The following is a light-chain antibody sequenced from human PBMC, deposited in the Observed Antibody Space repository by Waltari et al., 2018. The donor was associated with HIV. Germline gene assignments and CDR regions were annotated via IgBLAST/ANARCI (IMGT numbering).Light chain of an antibody. Sequence: QSVLTPPASVSGSPGQSIALSCTGTSRDVGSYNLVSCYQQHPGKAPKLMIYEFNKRPSGVSIRFSGSKSGITASLTISGLQAEDEADYYCCSYAGSRTLWVFGGGTKVTVL. J-gene: IGLJ3*02. CDR1: SRDVGSYNL. CDR3: CSYAGSRTLWV. V-gene: IGLV2-23*02. CDR2: EFN.